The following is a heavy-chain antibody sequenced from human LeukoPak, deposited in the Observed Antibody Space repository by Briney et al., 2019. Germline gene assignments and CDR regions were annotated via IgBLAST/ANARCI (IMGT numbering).Heavy chain of an antibody. CDR3: AGYYYGSGSYGHVP. J-gene: IGHJ5*02. Sequence: PSETLSLTCTVSGYSISSGYSWGWIRQPPGKGLEWIGEINHSGSTNYNPSLKSRVTMSVDTSKNQCSRKLSSVTAADTGVYYCAGYYYGSGSYGHVPWGQGTLVTVSS. CDR2: INHSGST. CDR1: GYSISSGYS. V-gene: IGHV4-38-2*02. D-gene: IGHD3-10*01.